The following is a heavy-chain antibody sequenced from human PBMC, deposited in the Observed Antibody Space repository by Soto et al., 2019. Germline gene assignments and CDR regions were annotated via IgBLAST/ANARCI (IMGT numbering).Heavy chain of an antibody. V-gene: IGHV3-33*01. D-gene: IGHD4-17*01. CDR2: IWYDGSNK. CDR3: ARLDYADGDY. Sequence: QVQLVESGGGVVQPGRSLRLSCAASGFTFSSFAMHWVRQAPGKGLEWVTLIWYDGSNKYYADSVKGRFTISRDNSKTTLFLQMNSLRAESTAVYYCARLDYADGDYWGQGTLVTVSS. CDR1: GFTFSSFA. J-gene: IGHJ4*02.